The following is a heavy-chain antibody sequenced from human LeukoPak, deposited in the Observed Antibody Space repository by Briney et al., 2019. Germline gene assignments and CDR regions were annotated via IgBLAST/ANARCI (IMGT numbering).Heavy chain of an antibody. J-gene: IGHJ3*02. CDR3: ARGRGNMTTGSAAFDI. CDR1: GYTFTSND. Sequence: ASVKVSCKAPGYTFTSNDINWVRQATGQGLEWMGWMNPNSGNTGYAQKFQGRVTMTRNTSISTAYMELSSLKSEDTAVYYCARGRGNMTTGSAAFDIWGQGTMVTVSS. V-gene: IGHV1-8*01. D-gene: IGHD4-11*01. CDR2: MNPNSGNT.